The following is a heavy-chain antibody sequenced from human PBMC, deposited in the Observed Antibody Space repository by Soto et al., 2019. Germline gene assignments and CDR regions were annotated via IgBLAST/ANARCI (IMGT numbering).Heavy chain of an antibody. D-gene: IGHD5-12*01. V-gene: IGHV1-69*02. CDR1: GGTFSSYT. Sequence: SVKVSCKASGGTFSSYTISWVRHAPGQGLEWMGRIIPILGIADYAQKFQGRVTITADKSTSTAYMELSSLRSEDTAVYYCARGRIVDNHYGMDVWGQGTTVTVSS. CDR3: ARGRIVDNHYGMDV. CDR2: IIPILGIA. J-gene: IGHJ6*02.